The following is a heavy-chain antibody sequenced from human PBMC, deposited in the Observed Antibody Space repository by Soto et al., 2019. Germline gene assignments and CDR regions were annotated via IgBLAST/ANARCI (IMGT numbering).Heavy chain of an antibody. J-gene: IGHJ4*02. D-gene: IGHD3-10*01. Sequence: EVQVVESGGGLVQPGGSLKLSCAASGFTFSAFWMNWVRQAPGKGLEWVANINGDGSEKYYVDSVKGRFTISRESANNTLYLEMNSLRAEDTALYYCAAGFPPDYWGQGTLVTVSS. V-gene: IGHV3-7*01. CDR1: GFTFSAFW. CDR3: AAGFPPDY. CDR2: INGDGSEK.